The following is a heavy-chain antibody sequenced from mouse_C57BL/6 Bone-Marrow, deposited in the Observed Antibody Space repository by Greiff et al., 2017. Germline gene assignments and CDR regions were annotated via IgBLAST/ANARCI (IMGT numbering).Heavy chain of an antibody. CDR3: ARWWAVVDY. J-gene: IGHJ2*01. Sequence: QVQLQQSGPELVKPGASVKISCKASGYAFSSSWMNWVKQRPGKGLEWIGRIYPGDGDTNYNGKFKGKATLTADKSSSTAYMQLSSRTSEDSAVYFWARWWAVVDYGGQGTTLTGSS. CDR1: GYAFSSSW. D-gene: IGHD1-1*01. V-gene: IGHV1-82*01. CDR2: IYPGDGDT.